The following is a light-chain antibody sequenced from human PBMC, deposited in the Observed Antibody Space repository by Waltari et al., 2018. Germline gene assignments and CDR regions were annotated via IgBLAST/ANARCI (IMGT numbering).Light chain of an antibody. CDR2: KAS. CDR3: QQYDDFPFT. J-gene: IGKJ2*01. CDR1: QSISSW. V-gene: IGKV1-5*03. Sequence: DIQMTQSPATLSASVGDRVTISCRASQSISSWLAWYQQKTGKAPKILIFKASFLESGVPSRFSGSGSGTEFSLTISSLQPEDFATYYCQQYDDFPFTFGQGTKVEVK.